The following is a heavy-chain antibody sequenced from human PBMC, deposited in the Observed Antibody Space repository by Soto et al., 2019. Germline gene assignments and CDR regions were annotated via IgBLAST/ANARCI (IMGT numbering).Heavy chain of an antibody. V-gene: IGHV1-3*01. Sequence: ASVRVSCKASGYTFTSYAMHWVRQAPGQRLEWMGWINAGNGNTKYSQKFQGRVTITRDTSASTAYMELSSLRSEDTAVYYCARDSGSGWYIQYYFDYWGQGTLVTVS. CDR2: INAGNGNT. J-gene: IGHJ4*02. D-gene: IGHD6-19*01. CDR1: GYTFTSYA. CDR3: ARDSGSGWYIQYYFDY.